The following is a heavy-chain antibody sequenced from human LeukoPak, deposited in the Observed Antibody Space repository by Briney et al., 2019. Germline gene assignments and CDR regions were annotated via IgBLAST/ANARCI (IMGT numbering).Heavy chain of an antibody. J-gene: IGHJ4*02. Sequence: ASVKVSCKASGYTFTNYGISWVRQAPGQGLEWMGWINSYDADTKSAQKVQGRVAMTTDTSTNTAYMELRSLRSDDTAVYYCARTTCVDDCYSRFDYWGQRTLVTVSS. V-gene: IGHV1-18*01. CDR3: ARTTCVDDCYSRFDY. D-gene: IGHD2-21*02. CDR1: GYTFTNYG. CDR2: INSYDADT.